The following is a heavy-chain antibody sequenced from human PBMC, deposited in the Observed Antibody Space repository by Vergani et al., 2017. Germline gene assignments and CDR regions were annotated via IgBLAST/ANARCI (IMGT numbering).Heavy chain of an antibody. J-gene: IGHJ3*01. Sequence: EKQLVQSGSETTKPGESLTISCQAFGYIFSNFWIGWLRQRPGRGLEWMGIIYPGDSEVKSNPTFRGQVIFSVDTSVNTAYLQWRSLQASDTATYFCASGGHGSENGGALQLWGQGTNITVSS. D-gene: IGHD3-10*01. CDR2: IYPGDSEV. V-gene: IGHV5-51*01. CDR3: ASGGHGSENGGALQL. CDR1: GYIFSNFW.